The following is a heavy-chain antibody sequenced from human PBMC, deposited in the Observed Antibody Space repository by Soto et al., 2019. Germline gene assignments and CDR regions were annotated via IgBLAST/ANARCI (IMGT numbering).Heavy chain of an antibody. D-gene: IGHD3-16*01. V-gene: IGHV3-66*01. Sequence: GGSLRLSCAASGFTVSSNYMSWVRQAPGKGLEWVSVIYSGGSTYYEDSVKGRFTISRDNSKNTLYLQMNSLRAEDTAVYYCARPTSTVRYYYYYYYMDVWGKGTTVTVSS. CDR1: GFTVSSNY. J-gene: IGHJ6*03. CDR3: ARPTSTVRYYYYYYYMDV. CDR2: IYSGGST.